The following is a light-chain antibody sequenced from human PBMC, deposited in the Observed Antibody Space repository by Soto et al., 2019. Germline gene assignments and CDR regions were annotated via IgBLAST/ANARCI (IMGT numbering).Light chain of an antibody. V-gene: IGLV2-14*01. CDR1: ISDIGSHNY. CDR2: EVH. Sequence: QSALTQPASVSGTHGESITVSWSGSISDIGSHNYVSWSRQYPGEAPRLLIYEVHYRPSGVSSRFSGSKSGNTASLTISGLQAADEADYYCASYLTTSPLEVFGTGTKVTVL. CDR3: ASYLTTSPLEV. J-gene: IGLJ1*01.